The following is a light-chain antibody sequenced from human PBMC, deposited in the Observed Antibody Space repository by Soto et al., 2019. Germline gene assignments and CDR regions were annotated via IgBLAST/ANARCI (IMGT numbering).Light chain of an antibody. V-gene: IGKV1-39*01. Sequence: DIQVTQSPSSLSASVGDRVTLTCRASQSIGIYLNWYQQRPGKAPNLLIYAASSLQSGVPSRFSGSGSATYFTLTISSLQPEDFATYYCQQAGTFPRTFGQGTKVDIK. CDR1: QSIGIY. CDR3: QQAGTFPRT. J-gene: IGKJ2*02. CDR2: AAS.